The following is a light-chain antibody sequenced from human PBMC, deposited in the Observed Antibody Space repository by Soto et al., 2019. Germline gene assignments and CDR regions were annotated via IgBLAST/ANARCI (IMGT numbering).Light chain of an antibody. CDR2: RNN. V-gene: IGLV1-47*01. CDR1: SSNIGSNY. Sequence: QSVLTQPPSASGTPEQRVTISCSGSSSNIGSNYVYWYQQLPGTAPKLLIYRNNQRPSGVPDRFSGSKSGTSASLAISGLRSEDEADYYCAAWDDGLSGRWVFGGGTKLAVL. CDR3: AAWDDGLSGRWV. J-gene: IGLJ3*02.